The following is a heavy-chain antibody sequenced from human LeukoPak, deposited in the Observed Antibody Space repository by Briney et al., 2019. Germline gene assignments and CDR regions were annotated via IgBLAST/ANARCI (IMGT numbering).Heavy chain of an antibody. CDR2: SRSDAKGE. Sequence: PGGSLRLSCAAPGFTFSNYGMHWVRQAQGKGLEWVAFSRSDAKGEYYADSVKGRFTISRDNSKNTLYLQMNSLKPDDTALYYCARDFWSGYYAGYWGRGALVTVSS. CDR3: ARDFWSGYYAGY. J-gene: IGHJ4*02. V-gene: IGHV3-30*02. D-gene: IGHD3-3*01. CDR1: GFTFSNYG.